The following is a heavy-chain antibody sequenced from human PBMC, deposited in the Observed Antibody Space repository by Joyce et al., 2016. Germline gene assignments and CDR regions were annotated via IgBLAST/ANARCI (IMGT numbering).Heavy chain of an antibody. D-gene: IGHD2-2*01. CDR2: INRDDSRI. J-gene: IGHJ4*02. CDR1: GIIFSNKE. V-gene: IGHV3-48*03. Sequence: EVQLVESGGGLVQPGGSLRRSCAASGIIFSNKEMNWVRQVLGKGLEWVSSINRDDSRIHYADSVRSRFTISRDNARNALYLEMNSLRVEDTAIYYCTTPSCANWGQGSLVTVSS. CDR3: TTPSCAN.